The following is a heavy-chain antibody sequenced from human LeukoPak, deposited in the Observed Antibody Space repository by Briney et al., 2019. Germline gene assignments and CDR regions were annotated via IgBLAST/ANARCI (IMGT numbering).Heavy chain of an antibody. D-gene: IGHD3-22*01. CDR1: GFIVSGNH. CDR3: ARRWDSSGPIDY. CDR2: VYSVGAT. Sequence: GGSLRLPCAASGFIVSGNHMNWVRLAPGKGLEWVSIVYSVGATYYADSVKGRFTISRDNSKNTVFLQMNSLRFEDTALYFCARRWDSSGPIDYWGQGTLVSVSS. J-gene: IGHJ4*01. V-gene: IGHV3-66*02.